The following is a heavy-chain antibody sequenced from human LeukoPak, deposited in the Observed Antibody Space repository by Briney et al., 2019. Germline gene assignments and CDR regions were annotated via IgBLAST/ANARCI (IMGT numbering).Heavy chain of an antibody. CDR2: ISAYNGNT. CDR3: ARDLGEYSYGYYFDY. J-gene: IGHJ4*02. Sequence: GASVKVSCKASGYTFTSYGISWVRQAPGQGLEWMGWISAYNGNTNHAQKLQGRVTMTTDTSTSTAYMELRSLRSDDTAVYYCARDLGEYSYGYYFDYWGQGTLVTVSS. CDR1: GYTFTSYG. D-gene: IGHD5-18*01. V-gene: IGHV1-18*01.